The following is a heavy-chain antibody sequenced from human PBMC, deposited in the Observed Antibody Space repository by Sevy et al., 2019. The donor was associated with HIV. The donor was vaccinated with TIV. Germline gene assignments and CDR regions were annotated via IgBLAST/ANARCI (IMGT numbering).Heavy chain of an antibody. CDR1: GFTFTNTW. J-gene: IGHJ4*02. Sequence: GGSLRLSCAASGFTFTNTWMSWVRQAPGKGLEWVGRTKSKTDGGTGDYAAPVKGRFSISRDDSKNTLYLQMNSLKTEDTAVYYCTTGDPYNRYGYMRPYFFDYWGQGTLVTVSS. CDR3: TTGDPYNRYGYMRPYFFDY. V-gene: IGHV3-15*01. D-gene: IGHD5-18*01. CDR2: TKSKTDGGTG.